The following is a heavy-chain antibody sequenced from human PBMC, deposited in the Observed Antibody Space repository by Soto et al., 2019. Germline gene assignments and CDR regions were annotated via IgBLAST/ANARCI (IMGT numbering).Heavy chain of an antibody. CDR2: IYYSGST. CDR1: GGSISSYY. V-gene: IGHV4-59*08. CDR3: ARRYGSCFDY. J-gene: IGHJ4*02. Sequence: QVQLQESGPGLVKPSETLSLTCTVSGGSISSYYWSWIRQPPGKGLEWIGYIYYSGSTNYNPSLKPRVTIPVDTSKNQFSLKLSSVTAADTALYYCARRYGSCFDYWGQGTLVTVSS. D-gene: IGHD5-18*01.